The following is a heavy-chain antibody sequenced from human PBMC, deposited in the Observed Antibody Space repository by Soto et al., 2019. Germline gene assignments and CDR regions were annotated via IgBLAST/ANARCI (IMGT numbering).Heavy chain of an antibody. CDR2: ISYDGSNK. CDR1: GFTFSSYA. J-gene: IGHJ4*02. CDR3: ARDGGDSYGYRDYYFDY. D-gene: IGHD5-18*01. V-gene: IGHV3-30-3*01. Sequence: QVQLVESGGGVVQPGRSLRLSCAASGFTFSSYAMHWVRQAPGKGLEWVAVISYDGSNKYYADSVKGRFTISRDNSKNTLYLQMNSLRAEDTAVYYCARDGGDSYGYRDYYFDYWGQGTLVTVSS.